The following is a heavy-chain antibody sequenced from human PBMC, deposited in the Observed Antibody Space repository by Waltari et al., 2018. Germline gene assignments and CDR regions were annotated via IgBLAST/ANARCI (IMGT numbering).Heavy chain of an antibody. D-gene: IGHD2-2*01. CDR3: ARDYCSSISCVFDY. CDR2: NNPNSGGT. V-gene: IGHV1-2*06. Sequence: QVQLVQSGAEVKKPGASVKVSCKASGYTFTGYYMHWVRQAPGRGLEWMGRNNPNSGGTNYAQKFQGRVTMTRDTSISTVYMELSRLTSDDTAMYYCARDYCSSISCVFDYWGQGTLVTVSS. J-gene: IGHJ4*02. CDR1: GYTFTGYY.